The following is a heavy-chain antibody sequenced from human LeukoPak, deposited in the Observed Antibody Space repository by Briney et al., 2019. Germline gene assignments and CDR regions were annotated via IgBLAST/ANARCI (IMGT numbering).Heavy chain of an antibody. J-gene: IGHJ2*01. CDR2: INSDGSST. V-gene: IGHV3-74*01. CDR3: ARADRPNWYFDL. CDR1: GFTFSSYC. Sequence: PGGSLRLSCTASGFTFSSYCMHWVRQAPGKGLVWVSRINSDGSSTSYADSVKGRFTISRDNAKNTLYLQMNSLRAEDTAVYYCARADRPNWYFDLWGRGTLVTVSS.